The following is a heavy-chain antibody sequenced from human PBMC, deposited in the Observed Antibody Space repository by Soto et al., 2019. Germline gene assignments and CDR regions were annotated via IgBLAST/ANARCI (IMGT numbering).Heavy chain of an antibody. V-gene: IGHV3-21*01. Sequence: GGSLRLSCAASGFTFSSYSMNWVRQAPGKGLEWVSSISSSSSYIYYADSVKGRFTISRDNAKNSLYLQMNSLRAEDTAVYYCASDLITMVRGVIIIDYWGQGTLVTVSS. D-gene: IGHD3-10*01. CDR3: ASDLITMVRGVIIIDY. CDR1: GFTFSSYS. CDR2: ISSSSSYI. J-gene: IGHJ4*02.